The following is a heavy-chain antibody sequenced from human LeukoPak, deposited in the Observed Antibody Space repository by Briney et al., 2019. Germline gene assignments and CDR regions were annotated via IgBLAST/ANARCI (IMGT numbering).Heavy chain of an antibody. CDR3: ARDPFFTTSTNFNSGIIDY. D-gene: IGHD3-10*01. CDR2: ISSSSSYI. V-gene: IGHV3-21*01. CDR1: GFTFSSYS. Sequence: GGSLRLSCAASGFTFSSYSMNWVRQAPGKGLEWVSSISSSSSYIYYADSVKGRFTISRDNAKNSLYLQMNSLRAEDTAVYYCARDPFFTTSTNFNSGIIDYWGQGTLVTVSS. J-gene: IGHJ4*02.